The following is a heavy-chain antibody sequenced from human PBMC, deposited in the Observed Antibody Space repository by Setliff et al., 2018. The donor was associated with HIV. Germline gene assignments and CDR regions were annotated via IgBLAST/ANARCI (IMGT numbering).Heavy chain of an antibody. Sequence: SETLSLTCAVSGYSISSGYYWGWVRQPPEKGLEWIGSIYYSGDTFYNTSLKTRITISVDTSKNHLSLKVSSLTAADTAVYYCARAPYYDYRGLAVYYFDYWGQGTLVTVSS. D-gene: IGHD3-22*01. CDR1: GYSISSGYY. CDR3: ARAPYYDYRGLAVYYFDY. V-gene: IGHV4-38-2*01. CDR2: IYYSGDT. J-gene: IGHJ4*02.